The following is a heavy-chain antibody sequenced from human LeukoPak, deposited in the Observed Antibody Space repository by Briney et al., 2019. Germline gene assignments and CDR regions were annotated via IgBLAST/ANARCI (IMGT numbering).Heavy chain of an antibody. J-gene: IGHJ4*02. CDR2: IYTSGTT. CDR1: GGSMSSYY. Sequence: SSETLSLTCTVSGGSMSSYYWSWIRQPAGQGLEWIGRIYTSGTTNYNPSLMSRVTMSVDTSKSQFSLKLTSMTATDTAVYYCARGTGTTNFDYWGQGTLVTVSS. CDR3: ARGTGTTNFDY. D-gene: IGHD1-7*01. V-gene: IGHV4-4*07.